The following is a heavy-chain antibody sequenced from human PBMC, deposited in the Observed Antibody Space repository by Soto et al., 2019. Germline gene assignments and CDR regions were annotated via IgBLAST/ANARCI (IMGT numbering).Heavy chain of an antibody. J-gene: IGHJ6*02. D-gene: IGHD3-10*01. CDR2: MNSDGSST. V-gene: IGHV3-74*01. Sequence: GGSLRLSCAASGFTFSSYWMHWVRQAPGKGLVWVSRMNSDGSSTSYADSVKGRFTISRDNAKNTLYLQMNSLRAEDTAVYYCARDRVLLWFGEGYYGMDVWGQGTTVTVSS. CDR1: GFTFSSYW. CDR3: ARDRVLLWFGEGYYGMDV.